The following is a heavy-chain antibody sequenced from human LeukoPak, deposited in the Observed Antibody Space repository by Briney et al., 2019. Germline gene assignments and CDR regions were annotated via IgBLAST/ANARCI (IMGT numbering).Heavy chain of an antibody. J-gene: IGHJ4*02. V-gene: IGHV4-39*01. Sequence: PSETLSLTCTVSGGSISSSSYYWGWIRHPPGKGLEWIGSISYSGSTYYNPSLKSRVTISVDTSKNQFSLKLSCVTASDTAVYYCARGSRGSRWHIRGNYFDYWGQGTLVTVSS. CDR3: ARGSRGSRWHIRGNYFDY. CDR1: GGSISSSSYY. CDR2: ISYSGST. D-gene: IGHD6-19*01.